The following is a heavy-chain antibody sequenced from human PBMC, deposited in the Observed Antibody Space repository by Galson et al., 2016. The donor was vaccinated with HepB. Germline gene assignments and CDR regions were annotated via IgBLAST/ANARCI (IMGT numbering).Heavy chain of an antibody. D-gene: IGHD3-22*01. CDR2: IYHNGST. J-gene: IGHJ4*02. V-gene: IGHV4-4*02. CDR3: ARVGNYESSGYFDS. CDR1: GGSISINNW. Sequence: SETLSLTCAVSGGSISINNWSTWGRQPPGKWLEGIGDIYHNGSTNYNPSLKSRVTISVDKSKNQFSLKLSSVTAADTAVYYCARVGNYESSGYFDSWGQGTLVTVSS.